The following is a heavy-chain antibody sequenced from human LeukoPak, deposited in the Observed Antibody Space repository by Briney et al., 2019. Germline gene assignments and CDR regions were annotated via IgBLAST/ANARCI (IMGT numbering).Heavy chain of an antibody. D-gene: IGHD4-23*01. J-gene: IGHJ4*02. CDR2: VTGSGTST. CDR3: ANRWYYFDY. CDR1: GFPFSNYP. Sequence: GGSLRLSCAASGFPFSNYPMTWVRQAPGKGLEWFSTVTGSGTSTFYADSVKGRFTISRDNSKNTLYLQMNSLRVEDTAVYYCANRWYYFDYWGQGTLVTVSS. V-gene: IGHV3-23*01.